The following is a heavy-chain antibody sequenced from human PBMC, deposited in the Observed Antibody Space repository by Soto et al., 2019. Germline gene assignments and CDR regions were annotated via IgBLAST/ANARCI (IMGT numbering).Heavy chain of an antibody. CDR3: ARAGGRSVVVPAANDY. CDR2: ISYDGSNK. CDR1: GFTFSSYA. D-gene: IGHD2-2*01. V-gene: IGHV3-30-3*01. J-gene: IGHJ4*02. Sequence: GGSLRLSCAASGFTFSSYAMHWVRQAPGKGLEWVAVISYDGSNKYYADSVKGRFTISRDNSKNTLYLQMNSLRAEDTAVYYCARAGGRSVVVPAANDYRGQGTLVTVSS.